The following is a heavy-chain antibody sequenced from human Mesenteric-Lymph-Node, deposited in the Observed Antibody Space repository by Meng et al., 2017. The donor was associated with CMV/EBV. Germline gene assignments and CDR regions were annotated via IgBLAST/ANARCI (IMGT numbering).Heavy chain of an antibody. D-gene: IGHD3-3*01. CDR1: GYTFTSYY. Sequence: ASVKVSCKASGYTFTSYYMHWVRQAPGQGLEWMGIINPNGGSTSYAQKFQGRVTMTRDTSTSTIYMELSSLRSEDTAVYYCAKDRKLRFLEWSDTFDIWGQGTMVTVSS. CDR3: AKDRKLRFLEWSDTFDI. J-gene: IGHJ3*02. V-gene: IGHV1-46*01. CDR2: INPNGGST.